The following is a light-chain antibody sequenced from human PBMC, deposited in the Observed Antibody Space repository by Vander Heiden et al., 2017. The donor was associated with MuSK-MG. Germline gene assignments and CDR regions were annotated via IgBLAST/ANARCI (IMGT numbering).Light chain of an antibody. Sequence: DIQMTQSPSSLSVFVGDRVTITCRASQGISNSLAWYQQKPGKAPKLLVYGTSRLESGVPSRFSGSGSGTDYTLTISSLQPEDFATYYCQQYDKPPQTFGQGTKVEIK. J-gene: IGKJ1*01. CDR1: QGISNS. CDR3: QQYDKPPQT. V-gene: IGKV1-NL1*01. CDR2: GTS.